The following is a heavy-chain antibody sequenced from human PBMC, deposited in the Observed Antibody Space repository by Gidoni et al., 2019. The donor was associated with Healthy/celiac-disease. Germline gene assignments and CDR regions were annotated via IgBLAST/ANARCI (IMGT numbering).Heavy chain of an antibody. Sequence: EVQLVESGGGLVQPGRSLRLSCAASGFTFDDYAMHWVRQAPGKGLEWVSGISWNSGSIGYADSVKGRFTISRDNAKNSLYLQMNSLRAEDTALYYCAKAEPDYGGNSGGAFDIWGQGTMVTVSS. CDR2: ISWNSGSI. CDR1: GFTFDDYA. V-gene: IGHV3-9*01. D-gene: IGHD4-17*01. CDR3: AKAEPDYGGNSGGAFDI. J-gene: IGHJ3*02.